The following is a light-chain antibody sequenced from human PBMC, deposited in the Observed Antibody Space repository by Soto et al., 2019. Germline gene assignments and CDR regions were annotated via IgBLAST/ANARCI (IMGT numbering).Light chain of an antibody. V-gene: IGLV1-44*01. J-gene: IGLJ1*01. CDR1: SSNIGTNT. Sequence: QSVLTQPPSASGTPGQRVTISCSGSSSNIGTNTVDLYQQLPGTAPKLLIYSNFRRPSGVPDRFSGSKSATSASLAISGLQSDDEADYYCAAWDDSLNGYVFGIGTKVTVL. CDR3: AAWDDSLNGYV. CDR2: SNF.